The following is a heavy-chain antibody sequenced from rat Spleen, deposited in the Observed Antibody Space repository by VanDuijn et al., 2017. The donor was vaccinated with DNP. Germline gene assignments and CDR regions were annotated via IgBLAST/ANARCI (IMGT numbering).Heavy chain of an antibody. V-gene: IGHV5S10*01. D-gene: IGHD1-12*02. CDR3: ATQTYYYDGSPLYWYFDF. CDR2: IIYDGSRT. Sequence: EVQLVESGGGLVQPGRSLKLSCAAPGFTFSDYNMAWVRQAPKKGLEWVATIIYDGSRTYYRDSVKGRFTISRDNAKSNLYLQMDSLRSEDTATYYCATQTYYYDGSPLYWYFDFWGPGTMVTVSS. J-gene: IGHJ1*01. CDR1: GFTFSDYN.